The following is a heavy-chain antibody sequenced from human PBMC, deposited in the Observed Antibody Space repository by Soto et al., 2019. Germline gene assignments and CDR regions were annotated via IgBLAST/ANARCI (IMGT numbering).Heavy chain of an antibody. CDR3: ARELMPPGRYSSGWYNWFDP. CDR2: ISAYNGNT. V-gene: IGHV1-18*01. CDR1: GYTFTSYG. J-gene: IGHJ5*02. Sequence: ASVKVSCKASGYTFTSYGISWVRQAPGQGLEWMGWISAYNGNTNYAQKLQGRVTMTTDTSTSTAYMELRSLRSDDTAVYYCARELMPPGRYSSGWYNWFDPWGQGTLVTVSS. D-gene: IGHD6-19*01.